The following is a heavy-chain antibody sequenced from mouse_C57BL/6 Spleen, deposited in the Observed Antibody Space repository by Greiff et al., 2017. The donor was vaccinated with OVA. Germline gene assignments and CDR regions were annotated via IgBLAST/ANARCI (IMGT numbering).Heavy chain of an antibody. D-gene: IGHD2-4*01. V-gene: IGHV1-55*01. J-gene: IGHJ2*01. CDR3: ARGGYDYDDGDFDY. CDR2: IYPGSGSN. CDR1: GYTFTSYW. Sequence: VQLQQPGAELVKPGASVKMSCKASGYTFTSYWITWVKQRPGQGLEWIGAIYPGSGSNNYNEKFKSKATLTVDTSSSTAYMQLSSLTSEDSAGYYCARGGYDYDDGDFDYWGQGTTLTVSS.